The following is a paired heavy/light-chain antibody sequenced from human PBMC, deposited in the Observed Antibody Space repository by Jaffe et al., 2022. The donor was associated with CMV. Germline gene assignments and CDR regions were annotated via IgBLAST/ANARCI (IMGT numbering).Heavy chain of an antibody. J-gene: IGHJ6*03. CDR3: ARETGTTSVAYYYYYYMDV. V-gene: IGHV1-18*04. CDR1: GYTFTNYG. CDR2: ISTYNGNT. Sequence: QVQLVQSGAEVKKPGASVKVSCKASGYTFTNYGISWVRQAPGQGLEWMGWISTYNGNTNYAQKLQGRVTMTTDTSTSTAYMELRSLRSDDTAVYYCARETGTTSVAYYYYYYMDVWGKGTTVTVSS. D-gene: IGHD1-7*01.
Light chain of an antibody. Sequence: EIVLTQSPGTLSLSPGERATLSCRASQSVSSSYLAWYQQKPGQAPRLLIYGASSRATGIPDRFSGSGSGTDFTLTISRLEPEDFAVYYCQQYGSSPRITFGPGTKVDIK. V-gene: IGKV3-20*01. J-gene: IGKJ3*01. CDR2: GAS. CDR1: QSVSSSY. CDR3: QQYGSSPRIT.